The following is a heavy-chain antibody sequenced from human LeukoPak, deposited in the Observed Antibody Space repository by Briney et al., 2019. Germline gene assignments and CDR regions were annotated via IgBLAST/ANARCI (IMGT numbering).Heavy chain of an antibody. Sequence: PGGSLRLSCAASGFTFSSYSMNWVRQAPGKGLEWVSYISSSSSTIYYADSVKGRFTISRDNAKNSLYLQMGSLRAEDMAVYYCARSEGPFDYWGQGTLVTVSS. CDR3: ARSEGPFDY. CDR1: GFTFSSYS. CDR2: ISSSSSTI. V-gene: IGHV3-48*01. J-gene: IGHJ4*02.